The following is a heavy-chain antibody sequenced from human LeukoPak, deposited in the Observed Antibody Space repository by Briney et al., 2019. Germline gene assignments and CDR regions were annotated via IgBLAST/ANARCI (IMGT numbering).Heavy chain of an antibody. Sequence: SETLSLTCTVSGGSISSYYWSWIRQPPGKGLEWIGYIYYSGSTNYNPSLKSRVTISVDTSKNQFSLKLSSVTAADTAVYYCAIEADSSGWCDYWGQGTLVTVSS. CDR3: AIEADSSGWCDY. CDR2: IYYSGST. J-gene: IGHJ4*02. CDR1: GGSISSYY. V-gene: IGHV4-59*01. D-gene: IGHD6-19*01.